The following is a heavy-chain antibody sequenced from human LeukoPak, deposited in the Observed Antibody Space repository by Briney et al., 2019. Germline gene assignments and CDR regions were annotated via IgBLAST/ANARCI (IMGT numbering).Heavy chain of an antibody. CDR2: ISASGGSP. V-gene: IGHV3-23*01. Sequence: GGSLRLSCAASGFTFGTYAMNWVRQAPGQGLEWVSLISASGGSPYYADYVKGRFTITRDNSKNTLYLQLNSLRADDTAVYYCARDSGTCSGSTCYYVFDIWGRGTMVTVSS. J-gene: IGHJ3*02. CDR3: ARDSGTCSGSTCYYVFDI. CDR1: GFTFGTYA. D-gene: IGHD2-15*01.